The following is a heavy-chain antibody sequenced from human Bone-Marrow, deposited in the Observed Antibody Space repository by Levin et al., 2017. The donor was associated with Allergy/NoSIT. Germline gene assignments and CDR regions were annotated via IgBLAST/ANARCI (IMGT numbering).Heavy chain of an antibody. CDR2: IYPRDSDT. Sequence: PGGSLRLSCKGSGSSFTTYWIAWVRQMPGKGLDWMGIIYPRDSDTRYRPSVQGQVTISADKSISTAYVQWSSLRASDAAIYYCARIREATVTTTLDYWGQGTLVTVSS. CDR3: ARIREATVTTTLDY. D-gene: IGHD4-17*01. V-gene: IGHV5-51*01. CDR1: GSSFTTYW. J-gene: IGHJ4*02.